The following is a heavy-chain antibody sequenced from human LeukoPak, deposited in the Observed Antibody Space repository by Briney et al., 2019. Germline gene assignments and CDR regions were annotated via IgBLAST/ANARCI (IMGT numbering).Heavy chain of an antibody. J-gene: IGHJ4*02. CDR3: ARSDYDYVWGSYRHIDY. CDR2: MNPNSGNT. V-gene: IGHV1-8*03. Sequence: ASVKVSCKASGYTFTSYDINWVRQATGQGLEWMGWMNPNSGNTGYAQKFQGRVTITRNTSISTAYLELSSLRSEDTAVYYCARSDYDYVWGSYRHIDYWGQGTLVTVSS. D-gene: IGHD3-16*02. CDR1: GYTFTSYD.